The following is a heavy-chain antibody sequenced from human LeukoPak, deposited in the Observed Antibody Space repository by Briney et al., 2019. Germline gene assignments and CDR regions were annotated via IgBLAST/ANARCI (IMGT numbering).Heavy chain of an antibody. CDR3: ARGRRITIFGVVIIGPPDAFDI. J-gene: IGHJ3*02. CDR2: MNPNSGNT. Sequence: ASVKVSCKASGYTFTSYDINWVRQATGQGLEWMGWMNPNSGNTGYAQKFQGRVTMTRNTSISTAYMELSSVRSEDTAVYYCARGRRITIFGVVIIGPPDAFDIWGQGTMVTVSS. D-gene: IGHD3-3*01. CDR1: GYTFTSYD. V-gene: IGHV1-8*01.